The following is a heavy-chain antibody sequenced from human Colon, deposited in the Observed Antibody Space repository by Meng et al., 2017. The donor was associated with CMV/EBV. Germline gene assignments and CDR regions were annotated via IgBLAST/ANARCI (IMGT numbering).Heavy chain of an antibody. CDR2: IIPIFGTA. D-gene: IGHD1-26*01. Sequence: SVKVSCKASGGTFSSYAISWVRQAPGQGLEWMGGIIPIFGTANYAQKFQGRVTITTDESTSTAYMELSSLRSEDTAVYYCAKDDWEGHDFWGQGTLVTVSS. V-gene: IGHV1-69*05. J-gene: IGHJ4*02. CDR1: GGTFSSYA. CDR3: AKDDWEGHDF.